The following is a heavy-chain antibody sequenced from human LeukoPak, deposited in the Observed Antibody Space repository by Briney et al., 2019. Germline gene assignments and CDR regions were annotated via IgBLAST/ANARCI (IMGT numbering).Heavy chain of an antibody. Sequence: GGSLRLSCAASGFTFSNHAMNWVRQGPGKGLEWVSVLSGSGGSTYYADSVKGRFTISRDNSKNTLYLQMNSLRAEDTAVYYCARIAAAATYYFDYWGQGTLVTVSS. CDR1: GFTFSNHA. V-gene: IGHV3-23*01. CDR2: LSGSGGST. CDR3: ARIAAAATYYFDY. J-gene: IGHJ4*02. D-gene: IGHD6-13*01.